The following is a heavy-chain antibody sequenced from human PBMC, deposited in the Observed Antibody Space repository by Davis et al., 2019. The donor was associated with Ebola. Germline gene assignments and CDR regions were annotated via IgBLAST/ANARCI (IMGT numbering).Heavy chain of an antibody. V-gene: IGHV1-46*01. J-gene: IGHJ4*02. CDR3: ARGGVAYSDLDY. CDR1: GYTFTSYY. D-gene: IGHD2-21*01. CDR2: INPSGGST. Sequence: ASVKVSCKASGYTFTSYYMHWVRQAPGQGLEWMGIINPSGGSTSYAQKFQGRVTMTRENSMSTAYMELRSLRSEDTAVYFCARGGVAYSDLDYWGQGTLVTVSS.